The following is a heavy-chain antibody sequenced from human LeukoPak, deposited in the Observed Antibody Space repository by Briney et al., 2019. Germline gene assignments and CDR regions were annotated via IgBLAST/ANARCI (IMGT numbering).Heavy chain of an antibody. J-gene: IGHJ4*02. CDR1: GFTFSRYW. CDR3: ARASMRMTTAGLVDY. Sequence: GSLRLSCAASGFTFSRYWMSWVRQAPGRGLEWVADIKQDGTQKYYVDSVEGRITISGDNVKNSLYLQMNSLRVEDTAVYYCARASMRMTTAGLVDYWGQGTLVTVSS. V-gene: IGHV3-7*05. CDR2: IKQDGTQK. D-gene: IGHD6-13*01.